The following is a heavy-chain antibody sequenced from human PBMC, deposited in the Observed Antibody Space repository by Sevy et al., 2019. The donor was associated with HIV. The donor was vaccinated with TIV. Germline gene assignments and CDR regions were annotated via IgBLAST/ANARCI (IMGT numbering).Heavy chain of an antibody. V-gene: IGHV1-24*01. CDR3: ATAPPKRFGELLGDY. CDR2: FDPEDGET. D-gene: IGHD3-10*01. J-gene: IGHJ4*02. CDR1: GYTLTELS. Sequence: ASLKVSCKVSGYTLTELSMHWVRQAPGKGLEWMGGFDPEDGETIYAQKFQGRVTMTEDTSTDTAYMELSSLRSEDTAVYYCATAPPKRFGELLGDYWGQGTLVTVSS.